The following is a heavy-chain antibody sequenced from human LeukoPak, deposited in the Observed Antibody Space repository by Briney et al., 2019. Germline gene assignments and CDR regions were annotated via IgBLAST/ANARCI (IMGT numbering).Heavy chain of an antibody. V-gene: IGHV4-59*01. CDR2: IYYSGST. CDR1: GGSISSYY. D-gene: IGHD1-26*01. J-gene: IGHJ3*02. Sequence: SETLSLTCTVSGGSISSYYWSWLRQPPGKGLEWIGYIYYSGSTSYNPSLKSRVTISVDTSKKQFSLKLSSVTAADTAFYYCARYIVSYPHDAFDIWGQGTMVTVSS. CDR3: ARYIVSYPHDAFDI.